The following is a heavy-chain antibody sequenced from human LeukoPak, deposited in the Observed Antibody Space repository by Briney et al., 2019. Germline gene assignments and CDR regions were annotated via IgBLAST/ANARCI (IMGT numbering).Heavy chain of an antibody. CDR3: ASGQKRAYYDFWSGYSRRWFDP. CDR2: IIPIFGTA. Sequence: SVKVSCKASGGTFSSYAISWVRQAPGQGLEWMGGIIPIFGTANYAQRFQGRVTITADESTSTAYMELSSLRSEDTAVYYCASGQKRAYYDFWSGYSRRWFDPWGQGTLVTVSS. CDR1: GGTFSSYA. J-gene: IGHJ5*02. D-gene: IGHD3-3*01. V-gene: IGHV1-69*01.